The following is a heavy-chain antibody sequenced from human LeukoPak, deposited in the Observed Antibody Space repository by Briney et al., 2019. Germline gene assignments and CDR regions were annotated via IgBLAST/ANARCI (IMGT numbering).Heavy chain of an antibody. D-gene: IGHD3-22*01. CDR3: ARDDSHGYHFFDS. CDR1: GFTFSSYS. V-gene: IGHV3-21*01. Sequence: PGGSLRLSCAASGFTFSSYSMNWIRQAPGKGLEWVSSISGSGEFIYYGDSVKGRVTISRDNGKNSLYLQTNSVRPEDMAVYYCARDDSHGYHFFDSWGRGTLVTVSS. J-gene: IGHJ4*02. CDR2: ISGSGEFI.